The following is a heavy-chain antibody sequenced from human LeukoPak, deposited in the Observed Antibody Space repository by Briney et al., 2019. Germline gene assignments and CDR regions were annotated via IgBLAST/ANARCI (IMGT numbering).Heavy chain of an antibody. CDR3: ARPNTAVEVDKDLDC. CDR1: GGTFSSYA. D-gene: IGHD5-12*01. J-gene: IGHJ4*02. CDR2: IIPIFGTA. V-gene: IGHV1-69*05. Sequence: ASVKVSCKASGGTFSSYAISWVRQAPGQGLEWMGGIIPIFGTANYAQKFQGRVIITRDTSASTAYMELSSLRSEDTAVYYCARPNTAVEVDKDLDCWGQGTLVTVSS.